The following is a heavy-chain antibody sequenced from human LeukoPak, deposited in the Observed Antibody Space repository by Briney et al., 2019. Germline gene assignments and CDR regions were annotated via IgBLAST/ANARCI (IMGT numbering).Heavy chain of an antibody. CDR2: IRYDGSNK. D-gene: IGHD3-3*01. V-gene: IGHV3-30*02. J-gene: IGHJ6*03. CDR1: GFTFSSYG. Sequence: PGGSLRLSCAASGFTFSSYGMHWVRQAPGKGLEWVAFIRYDGSNKYYADSVKGRFTISRDNSKNTLYLQMNSLRAEDTAVYYCARDGGFLEWPSTGSGYMDVWGKGTTVTVSS. CDR3: ARDGGFLEWPSTGSGYMDV.